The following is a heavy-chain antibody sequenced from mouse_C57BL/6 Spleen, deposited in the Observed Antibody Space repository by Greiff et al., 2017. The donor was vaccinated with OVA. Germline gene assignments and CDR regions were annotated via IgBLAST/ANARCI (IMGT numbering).Heavy chain of an antibody. CDR3: ANYDFWFAY. Sequence: EVQLQQSGPELVKPGASVKISCKASGYTFTDYYMNWVKQSHGKSLEWIGDINPNNGGTSYNQKFKGKATLTVDKSSSTAYMELRSLTSEDSAVYYCANYDFWFAYWGQGTLVTVSA. J-gene: IGHJ3*01. V-gene: IGHV1-26*01. CDR2: INPNNGGT. CDR1: GYTFTDYY. D-gene: IGHD2-4*01.